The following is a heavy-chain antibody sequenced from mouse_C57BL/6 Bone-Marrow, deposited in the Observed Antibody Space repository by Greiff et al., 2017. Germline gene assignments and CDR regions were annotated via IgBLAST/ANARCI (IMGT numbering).Heavy chain of an antibody. J-gene: IGHJ2*01. CDR1: GFTFSSYG. CDR3: ARHEGLGGDFDY. CDR2: ISSGGSYT. V-gene: IGHV5-6*01. D-gene: IGHD4-1*01. Sequence: EVKLVESGGDLVKPGGSLKLSCAASGFTFSSYGMSWVRQTPDKRLEWVATISSGGSYTYYPDSVKGRFTISRDNAKNTLYLQLSSLKSEDTAMYYCARHEGLGGDFDYWGQGTTLTVSS.